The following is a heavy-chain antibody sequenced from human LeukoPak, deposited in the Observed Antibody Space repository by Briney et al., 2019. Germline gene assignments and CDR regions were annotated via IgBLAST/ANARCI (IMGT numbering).Heavy chain of an antibody. CDR2: IIPIFGTA. Sequence: SVKVSCKASGYTFTGYYMHWVRQAPGQGLEWMGGIIPIFGTANYAQKFQGRVTITADESTSTAYMELSSLRSEDTAVYYCARGGSGWGGNWYFDLWGRGTLVTVSS. J-gene: IGHJ2*01. D-gene: IGHD6-19*01. CDR1: GYTFTGYY. CDR3: ARGGSGWGGNWYFDL. V-gene: IGHV1-69*13.